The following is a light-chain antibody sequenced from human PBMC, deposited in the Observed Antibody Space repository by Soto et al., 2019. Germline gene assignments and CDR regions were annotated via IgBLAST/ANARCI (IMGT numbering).Light chain of an antibody. CDR3: QSYDSSLSGVV. V-gene: IGLV1-40*01. J-gene: IGLJ2*01. CDR2: GNI. CDR1: SSNIGAGYD. Sequence: QSVLTRPPSVSGAPGQRVTISCTGSSSNIGAGYDVHWYLQLPGTAPKLLIYGNINRPSGVPDRFSGSKSGTSASLAITGLQAEDEADYYCQSYDSSLSGVVFGGGTKLTVL.